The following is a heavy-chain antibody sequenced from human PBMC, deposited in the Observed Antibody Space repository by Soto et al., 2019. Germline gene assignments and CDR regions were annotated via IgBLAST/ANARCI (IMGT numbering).Heavy chain of an antibody. V-gene: IGHV3-33*01. J-gene: IGHJ6*02. CDR3: AREEYYGSGSYGPYYYGMDV. CDR2: IWYDGSNK. CDR1: GFTFSSYG. Sequence: QVQLVESGGGVVQPGRSLRLSCAASGFTFSSYGMHWVRQAPGKGLEWVAVIWYDGSNKYYADSVKGRFTISRDNSKNTLYLQMNSLRAEDTAVYYCAREEYYGSGSYGPYYYGMDVWGQGTTVTVSS. D-gene: IGHD3-10*01.